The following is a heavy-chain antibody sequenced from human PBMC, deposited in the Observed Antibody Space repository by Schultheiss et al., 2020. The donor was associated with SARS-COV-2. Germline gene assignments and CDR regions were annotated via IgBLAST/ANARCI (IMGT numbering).Heavy chain of an antibody. CDR1: GGSISSSNW. CDR2: IYYSGST. J-gene: IGHJ4*02. V-gene: IGHV4-39*01. D-gene: IGHD1-20*01. Sequence: SETLSLTCAVSGGSISSSNWWSWVRQPPGKGLQWIGSIYYSGSTYFNPSLKSRVTISVDTSKNQFSLKLDSVTAADTAVYSCASYKWAQTDYYFDYWGQGALVTVSS. CDR3: ASYKWAQTDYYFDY.